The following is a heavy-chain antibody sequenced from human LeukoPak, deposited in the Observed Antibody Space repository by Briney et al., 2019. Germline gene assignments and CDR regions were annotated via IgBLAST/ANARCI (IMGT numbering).Heavy chain of an antibody. J-gene: IGHJ4*02. CDR2: IYYSGST. CDR1: GGSISSSSYY. V-gene: IGHV4-39*01. D-gene: IGHD1-26*01. CDR3: ARSGSYYYSFHS. Sequence: PSETLSLTCTVSGGSISSSSYYWGWIRQPPGKGLEWIGTIYYSGSTYHNPSLKSRVTISVDTSKNQFSLKLSSVTAADTAVYYCARSGSYYYSFHSWGQGTLVTISS.